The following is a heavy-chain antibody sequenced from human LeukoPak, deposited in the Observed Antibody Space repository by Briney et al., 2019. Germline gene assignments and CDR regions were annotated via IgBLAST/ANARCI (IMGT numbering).Heavy chain of an antibody. J-gene: IGHJ4*02. V-gene: IGHV4-39*01. CDR1: GGSISSSSYY. CDR2: IYYSGST. CDR3: ARLGSIAALSLDY. D-gene: IGHD6-6*01. Sequence: SETLSLTCTVSGGSISSSSYYWGWIRQPPGKGLEWIGSIYYSGSTYYNPSLKSRVTISVDTSKNQFSLKLSSVTAADTAVYYCARLGSIAALSLDYWGQGTLVTVSS.